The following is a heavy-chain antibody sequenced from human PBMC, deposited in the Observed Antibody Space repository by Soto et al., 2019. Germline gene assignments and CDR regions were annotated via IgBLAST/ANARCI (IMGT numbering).Heavy chain of an antibody. V-gene: IGHV2-5*02. CDR2: IYWDDDK. D-gene: IGHD3-3*01. J-gene: IGHJ4*02. CDR1: GFSLSTSGVG. CDR3: AHRRDFWSGYANFDY. Sequence: QITLKESGPTLVKPTQPLTLTCTFSGFSLSTSGVGVGWIRQPPGKALEWLALIYWDDDKRYSPFLKSRLTITKDTSKNQVVLTMTNMDPVDTATYYCAHRRDFWSGYANFDYWGQGTLVTVSS.